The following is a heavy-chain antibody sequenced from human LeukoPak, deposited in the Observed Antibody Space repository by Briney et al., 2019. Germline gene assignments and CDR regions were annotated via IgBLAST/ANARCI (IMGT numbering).Heavy chain of an antibody. J-gene: IGHJ4*02. CDR2: ILGSGVTT. Sequence: PGASLRLSCAASGFTFSNYAMSWVRQAPGKGLEWVSAILGSGVTTYYADSVKGRFTVSRDNPKSTLYLQMNTLRAEDTALYYCAKWGDYDVLTGYYVPDYWGQGTLVTVSS. CDR3: AKWGDYDVLTGYYVPDY. V-gene: IGHV3-23*01. CDR1: GFTFSNYA. D-gene: IGHD3-9*01.